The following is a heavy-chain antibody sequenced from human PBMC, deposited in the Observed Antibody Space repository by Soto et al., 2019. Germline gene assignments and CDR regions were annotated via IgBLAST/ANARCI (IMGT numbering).Heavy chain of an antibody. V-gene: IGHV1-8*01. D-gene: IGHD3-9*01. CDR2: MNPNSGNT. J-gene: IGHJ6*02. CDR1: GYTFTSYD. Sequence: QVQLVQSGAEVKKPGASVKVSCKASGYTFTSYDINWGRQATGQELEWMGWMNPNSGNTGYAQTFHGRVTMTRNISINKAYMELSSLRSEDTAVYYFAEMTGFPLYGMDVWGQGTTVTVSS. CDR3: AEMTGFPLYGMDV.